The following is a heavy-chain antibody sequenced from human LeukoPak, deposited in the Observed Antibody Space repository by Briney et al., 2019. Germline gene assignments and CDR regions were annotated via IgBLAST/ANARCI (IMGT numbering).Heavy chain of an antibody. CDR2: ISSSRGNAI. D-gene: IGHD2-2*01. CDR3: AKEVAAYDTSWLHAFDI. Sequence: GGSLRLSCAASGFTCSTYAMNWVRQAPGKGLEWVAYISSSRGNAIYYADSVRGRFTISRDDAKNSLYLQMHSLRAEDTAVYYCAKEVAAYDTSWLHAFDIWGQGAMVTVSS. V-gene: IGHV3-48*04. J-gene: IGHJ3*02. CDR1: GFTCSTYA.